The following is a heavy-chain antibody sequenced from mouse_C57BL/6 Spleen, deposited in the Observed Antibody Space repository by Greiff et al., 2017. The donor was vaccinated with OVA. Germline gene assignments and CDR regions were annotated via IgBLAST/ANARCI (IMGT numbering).Heavy chain of an antibody. Sequence: EVQLQQSGPELVKPGASVKISCKASGYTFTDYYMNWVKQSHGKSLEWIGDINPNNGGTSYNQKLKGKATLTVDKSSSTAYMELRSLTSEDSAVYYCARDSSGYPAWFAYWGQGTLVTVSA. J-gene: IGHJ3*01. D-gene: IGHD3-2*02. V-gene: IGHV1-26*01. CDR1: GYTFTDYY. CDR2: INPNNGGT. CDR3: ARDSSGYPAWFAY.